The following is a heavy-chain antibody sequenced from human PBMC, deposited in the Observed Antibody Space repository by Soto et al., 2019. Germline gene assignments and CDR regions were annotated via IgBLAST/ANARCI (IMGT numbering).Heavy chain of an antibody. J-gene: IGHJ3*02. D-gene: IGHD3-3*01. CDR2: ISSNGINT. Sequence: PGGSLRLSCAASGFTFSSFAMHWVRQPPGKGLEYVSVISSNGINTHYANSVKGRFTISRDNSKNTLYLQMGSLRADDMAVYYCARGSYYETEGDDAYDIWGQGTMVTVSS. CDR1: GFTFSSFA. V-gene: IGHV3-64*01. CDR3: ARGSYYETEGDDAYDI.